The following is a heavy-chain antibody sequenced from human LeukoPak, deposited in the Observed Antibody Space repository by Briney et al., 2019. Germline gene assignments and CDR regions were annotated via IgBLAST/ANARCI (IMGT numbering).Heavy chain of an antibody. CDR2: ISSSSSYI. D-gene: IGHD3-3*01. Sequence: GRSLRLSCAASGFTFSSYGMHWVRQAPGKGLEWVSSISSSSSYIYYADSVKGRFTISRDNSKNTLCLQMNSLRAEDTAVYYCAKDDFWSGYYTYYYYGMDVWGQGTTVTVSS. V-gene: IGHV3-21*04. CDR1: GFTFSSYG. J-gene: IGHJ6*02. CDR3: AKDDFWSGYYTYYYYGMDV.